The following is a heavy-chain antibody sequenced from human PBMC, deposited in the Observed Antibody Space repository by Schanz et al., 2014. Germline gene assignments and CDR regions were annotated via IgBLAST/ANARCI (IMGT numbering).Heavy chain of an antibody. D-gene: IGHD5-12*01. CDR2: INTGSGDT. Sequence: QVHLVQSGAEVKRPGASVKVSCKASEYSFTSYSMHWVRQAPGQRLEWMGWINTGSGDTKYSQNFQGRVTITRDTSASPAYMELSSLRSEDTAVYSCARGIGGYGANNYFDSWGQGTLVTVSS. CDR1: EYSFTSYS. CDR3: ARGIGGYGANNYFDS. V-gene: IGHV1-3*04. J-gene: IGHJ4*02.